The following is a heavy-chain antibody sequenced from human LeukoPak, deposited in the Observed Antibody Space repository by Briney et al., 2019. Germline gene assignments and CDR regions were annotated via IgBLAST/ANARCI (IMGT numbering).Heavy chain of an antibody. Sequence: SETLSLTCTVSGGSISSGDYYWSWIRQPPGKGLEWIGYIYYSGSTYYNPSLKSRVTISVDTSKNQFSLKLSSVTAADTAVYYCARDTSDYDFWSGYRIWGQGTLVTVSS. CDR3: ARDTSDYDFWSGYRI. V-gene: IGHV4-30-4*01. CDR1: GGSISSGDYY. D-gene: IGHD3-3*01. CDR2: IYYSGST. J-gene: IGHJ4*02.